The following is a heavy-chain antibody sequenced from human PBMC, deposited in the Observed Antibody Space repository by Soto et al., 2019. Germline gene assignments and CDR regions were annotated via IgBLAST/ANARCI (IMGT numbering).Heavy chain of an antibody. J-gene: IGHJ5*02. CDR2: MNPNSGNT. D-gene: IGHD6-13*01. V-gene: IGHV1-8*01. CDR1: GYTLTSYD. Sequence: ASVKVSCKASGYTLTSYDINWVRQATGQGLEWMGWMNPNSGNTGYAQKFQGRVTMTRNTSISTAYMELSSLRSEDTAVYYCERRGIAAAGNWFDPWGQGTLVTVS. CDR3: ERRGIAAAGNWFDP.